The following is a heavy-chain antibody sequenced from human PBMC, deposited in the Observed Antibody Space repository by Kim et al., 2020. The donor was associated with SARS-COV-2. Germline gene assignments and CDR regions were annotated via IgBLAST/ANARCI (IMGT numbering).Heavy chain of an antibody. CDR3: ARADHELWLSDV. Sequence: GGSLRLSCAASGFTFSSYSMNWVRQAPGKGLEWVSSISSSSSYIYYADSVKGRFTISRDNAKNSLYLQMNSLRAEDTAVYYCARADHELWLSDVWGKGTTVTVSS. D-gene: IGHD5-18*01. V-gene: IGHV3-21*01. CDR2: ISSSSSYI. J-gene: IGHJ6*04. CDR1: GFTFSSYS.